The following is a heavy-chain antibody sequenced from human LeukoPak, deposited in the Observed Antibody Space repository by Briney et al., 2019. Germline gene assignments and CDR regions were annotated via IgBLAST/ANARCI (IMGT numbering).Heavy chain of an antibody. D-gene: IGHD4-17*01. V-gene: IGHV3-48*01. J-gene: IGHJ5*02. CDR1: GFTFSHYN. Sequence: PGGSLRLSCAASGFTFSHYNMNWVRQAPGKGLEWISYIRNEGGSIYYAHSVRGRFTISRDNAKSSLYLQMNSLGAEDTAVYYCARGGDYGDYQGTWGQGTLVTVSS. CDR3: ARGGDYGDYQGT. CDR2: IRNEGGSI.